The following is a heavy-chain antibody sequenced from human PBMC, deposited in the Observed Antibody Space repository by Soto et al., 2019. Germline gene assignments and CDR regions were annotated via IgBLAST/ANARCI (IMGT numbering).Heavy chain of an antibody. CDR1: GGSMTRSGYY. V-gene: IGHV4-39*01. Sequence: PSETLSLTCTVAGGSMTRSGYYWGWIRQPPGNELQYIGSVYNNGQTYYNPSLTSPVTISIDTPKNQFSLSLRSVTAADTAVYYCARRDELGFDYWGQGTLVTVSS. D-gene: IGHD7-27*01. CDR2: VYNNGQT. J-gene: IGHJ4*02. CDR3: ARRDELGFDY.